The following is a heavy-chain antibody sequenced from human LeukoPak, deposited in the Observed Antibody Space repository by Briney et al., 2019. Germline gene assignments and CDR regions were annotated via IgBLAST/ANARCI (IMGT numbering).Heavy chain of an antibody. CDR3: ARVRAIRGVIGDAFDI. V-gene: IGHV3-30-3*01. Sequence: PGGSLRLSCAASGFTFSSYWMHWVRQAPGKGLEWVAVISYDGSNKYYADSVKGRFTISRDNSKNTLYLQMNSLRAEDTAVYYCARVRAIRGVIGDAFDIWGQGTMVTVSS. D-gene: IGHD3-10*01. CDR2: ISYDGSNK. CDR1: GFTFSSYW. J-gene: IGHJ3*02.